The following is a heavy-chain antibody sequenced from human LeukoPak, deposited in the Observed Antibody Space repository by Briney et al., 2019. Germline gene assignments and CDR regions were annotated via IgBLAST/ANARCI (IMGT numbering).Heavy chain of an antibody. CDR2: IYTSGST. D-gene: IGHD3-3*01. CDR1: GGSISSGSYY. V-gene: IGHV4-61*02. Sequence: PSETLSLTCTVSGGSISSGSYYWSWIRQPAGKGLEWIGRIYTSGSTNYNPSLKSRVTISVDTSKNQFSLKLSSVTAADTAAYYCARQGRFLGYYYMDVWGKGTTVTVSS. J-gene: IGHJ6*03. CDR3: ARQGRFLGYYYMDV.